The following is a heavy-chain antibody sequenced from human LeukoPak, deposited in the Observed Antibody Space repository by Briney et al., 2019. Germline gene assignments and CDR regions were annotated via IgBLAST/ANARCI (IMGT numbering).Heavy chain of an antibody. V-gene: IGHV3-11*01. CDR3: ARGVPLVRGVIPYNWFNP. D-gene: IGHD3-10*01. Sequence: PGGSLRLSCAASGFTFSDYYMSWIRQAPGKGLEWVSYISSSGSTIYYADSVKGRFTISRDNAKNSLYLQMNSLRAEDTAVYYCARGVPLVRGVIPYNWFNPWGQGTLVTVSS. CDR1: GFTFSDYY. CDR2: ISSSGSTI. J-gene: IGHJ5*01.